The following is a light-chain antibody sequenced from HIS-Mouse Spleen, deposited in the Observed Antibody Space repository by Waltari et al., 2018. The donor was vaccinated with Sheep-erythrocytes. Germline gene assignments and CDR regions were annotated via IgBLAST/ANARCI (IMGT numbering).Light chain of an antibody. V-gene: IGKV1-12*01. CDR2: AAS. CDR3: QQANSFPIT. CDR1: QGISSW. J-gene: IGKJ5*01. Sequence: DIQMTQSPSSVSASVGARVTITCRASQGISSWFAWYQQKPGKAPKLLIYAASRLQSGVPSRFGGSGSGTEFTLTISSLQPEDFATYYCQQANSFPITFGQGTRLEIK.